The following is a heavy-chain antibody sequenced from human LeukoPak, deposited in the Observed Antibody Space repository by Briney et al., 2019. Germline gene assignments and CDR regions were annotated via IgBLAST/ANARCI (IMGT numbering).Heavy chain of an antibody. CDR1: GGSISSSNW. J-gene: IGHJ5*02. Sequence: PSETLSLTCAVSGGSISSSNWWSWVRQPPGKGLEWIGEIYHSGSTNYNPSLKSRVTISVDKSKNQFSLKLSSVTAADTAVYYCARRGLGAARNWYDPWGQGTLVTVSS. D-gene: IGHD3-3*01. CDR3: ARRGLGAARNWYDP. CDR2: IYHSGST. V-gene: IGHV4-4*02.